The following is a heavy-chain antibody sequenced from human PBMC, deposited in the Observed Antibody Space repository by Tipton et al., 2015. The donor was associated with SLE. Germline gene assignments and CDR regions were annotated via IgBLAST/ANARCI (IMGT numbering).Heavy chain of an antibody. CDR2: INHSGSI. J-gene: IGHJ4*02. V-gene: IGHV4-34*01. CDR3: ARDEYRYDATGYHLLGHFDF. Sequence: TLSLTCAVYGGSFSGYSWSWIRQPPGKGLEWIGEINHSGSINYNPSLKSRVTILVDTSKNQFSLKLSSVTAADTAVYYCARDEYRYDATGYHLLGHFDFWGQGTLVTVSS. CDR1: GGSFSGYS. D-gene: IGHD3-22*01.